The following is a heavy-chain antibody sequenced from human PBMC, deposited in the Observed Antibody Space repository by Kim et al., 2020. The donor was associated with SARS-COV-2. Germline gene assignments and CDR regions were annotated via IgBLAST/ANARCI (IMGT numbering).Heavy chain of an antibody. D-gene: IGHD1-26*01. CDR1: GFTFNYFA. J-gene: IGHJ4*02. V-gene: IGHV3-23*01. CDR3: AKGVGATNPNFES. Sequence: GGSLRLSCAASGFTFNYFAMNWVRQAPGKGLEWVSAISGTGSGTYYADSVKGRFTISRDNSKKTLSLQMHSLRVEDTAMYYCAKGVGATNPNFESLGQG. CDR2: ISGTGSGT.